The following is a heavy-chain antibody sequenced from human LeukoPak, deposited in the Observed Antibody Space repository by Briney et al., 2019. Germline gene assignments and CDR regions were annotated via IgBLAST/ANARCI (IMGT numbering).Heavy chain of an antibody. J-gene: IGHJ4*02. Sequence: GGSLRLSCAASGFTFSDYYMSWIRQAPGKGLEWVSYISSSGSTIYYADSVKGRFTISRDNAKNSLYLQMNSLRDTAVYYCASSSYYDSSGYPLDYWGQGTLVTVSS. D-gene: IGHD3-22*01. V-gene: IGHV3-11*04. CDR2: ISSSGSTI. CDR3: ASSSYYDSSGYPLDY. CDR1: GFTFSDYY.